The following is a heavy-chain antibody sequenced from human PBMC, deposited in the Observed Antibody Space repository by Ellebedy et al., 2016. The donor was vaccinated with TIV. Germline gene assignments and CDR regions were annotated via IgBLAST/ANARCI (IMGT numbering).Heavy chain of an antibody. J-gene: IGHJ4*02. CDR1: AYSFINYW. CDR3: AKLGHRATPDDS. V-gene: IGHV5-51*01. Sequence: GESLKISCQGSAYSFINYWIVWVRQMHGRGLEWMGIIDLRDSDTSYSPSFQGQVTISADRSVTTAYLHFNSLKPSDTAVYYCAKLGHRATPDDSWGQGTLVTVSS. D-gene: IGHD1-14*01. CDR2: IDLRDSDT.